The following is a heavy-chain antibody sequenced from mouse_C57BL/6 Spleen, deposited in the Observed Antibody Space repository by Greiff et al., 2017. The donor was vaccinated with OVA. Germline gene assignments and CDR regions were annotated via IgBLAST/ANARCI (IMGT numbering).Heavy chain of an antibody. Sequence: VQLQQSGAELVKPGASVKLSCKASGYTFTSYWMQWVKQRPGQGLEWIGEIDPSDSYTNSNQKFKGKATLTVDTSSSTAYMQLSSLTSEDSAVYYCAREGNLFAYWGQGTLVTVSA. CDR2: IDPSDSYT. CDR3: AREGNLFAY. CDR1: GYTFTSYW. J-gene: IGHJ3*01. V-gene: IGHV1-50*01. D-gene: IGHD2-1*01.